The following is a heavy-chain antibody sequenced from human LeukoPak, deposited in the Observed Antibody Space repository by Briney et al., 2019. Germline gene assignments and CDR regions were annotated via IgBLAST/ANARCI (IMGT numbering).Heavy chain of an antibody. Sequence: GGSLRLSCAAAGFTFSSYWMSWVRQAPGKGLEWVANIKQDGSEKYYVDSVKGRFTISRDNVKNSLYLQMNSLRAEDTAVYYCARGASGIGGIRFDPWGQGTLVTVSS. CDR1: GFTFSSYW. V-gene: IGHV3-7*01. CDR3: ARGASGIGGIRFDP. CDR2: IKQDGSEK. J-gene: IGHJ5*02. D-gene: IGHD3-10*01.